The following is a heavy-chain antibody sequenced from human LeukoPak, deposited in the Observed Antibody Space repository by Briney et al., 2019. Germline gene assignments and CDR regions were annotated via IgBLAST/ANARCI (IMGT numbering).Heavy chain of an antibody. D-gene: IGHD6-13*01. CDR2: INTNTGNP. CDR1: GYTFTSYA. Sequence: ASVKVSCKASGYTFTSYAMNWVRQAPGQGLEWMGWINTNTGNPTNAHGFTGRFAFSLNTSVSTAYLQISRLKAEDTAVYYCARYPHRYSSSWYQVRVSEDFQHWGNRTTVTVST. CDR3: ARYPHRYSSSWYQVRVSEDFQH. J-gene: IGHJ1*01. V-gene: IGHV7-4-1*02.